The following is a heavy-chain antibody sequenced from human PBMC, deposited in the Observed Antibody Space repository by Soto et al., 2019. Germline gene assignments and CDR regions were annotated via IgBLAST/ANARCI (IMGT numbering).Heavy chain of an antibody. CDR1: GFTFSSYW. CDR2: IKQDGSEK. CDR3: ARSVVAAATHSDY. J-gene: IGHJ4*02. V-gene: IGHV3-7*01. Sequence: GGSLRLSCAASGFTFSSYWMSWVRQAPGKGLEWVANIKQDGSEKYYVDSVKGRFTISRDNAKNSLYLQMNSLRAEDTAVYYCARSVVAAATHSDYWGQGTLVTVSS. D-gene: IGHD2-15*01.